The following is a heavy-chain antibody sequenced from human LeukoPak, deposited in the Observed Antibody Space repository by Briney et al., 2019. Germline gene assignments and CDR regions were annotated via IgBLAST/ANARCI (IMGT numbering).Heavy chain of an antibody. V-gene: IGHV3-66*01. D-gene: IGHD4-17*01. J-gene: IGHJ4*02. CDR1: GFTVSGNC. Sequence: GGSLRLSCAASGFTVSGNCMTWVRQVSGKGLEWVSVIYSGGSTYYTDSVQGRFSISRDNSQNTLYLQMNSLRAEDTAVYYCAAPLTVIPYWGQGTLVTVSS. CDR2: IYSGGST. CDR3: AAPLTVIPY.